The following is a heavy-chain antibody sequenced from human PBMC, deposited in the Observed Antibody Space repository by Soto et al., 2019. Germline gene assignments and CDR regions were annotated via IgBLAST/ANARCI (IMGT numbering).Heavy chain of an antibody. CDR1: GDSVSSYY. D-gene: IGHD2-8*02. V-gene: IGHV4-59*02. CDR3: ARDKITGLFDY. Sequence: SETLSLTCTVSGDSVSSYYWSWIRRPPGKGLEWIGYVYYSGDTVYNPSLKSRVTISVDTSKNQFSLKLTSVTAADTAVYYCARDKITGLFDYWGQGTLVTVSS. CDR2: VYYSGDT. J-gene: IGHJ4*02.